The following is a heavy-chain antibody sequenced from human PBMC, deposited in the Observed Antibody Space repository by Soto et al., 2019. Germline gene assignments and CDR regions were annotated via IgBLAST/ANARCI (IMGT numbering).Heavy chain of an antibody. Sequence: XETLSLTCAVSGDSMSSGNYWAWIRQPPGRGLEWIGSLYHIGSTHYNTSLKSRVTISVDTSKNHFSLELSSVTAADTAIYYCRSSTSCYDESCVDAWGQGTMVTVSS. V-gene: IGHV4-38-2*01. CDR3: RSSTSCYDESCVDA. D-gene: IGHD2-2*01. CDR1: GDSMSSGNY. J-gene: IGHJ6*02. CDR2: LYHIGST.